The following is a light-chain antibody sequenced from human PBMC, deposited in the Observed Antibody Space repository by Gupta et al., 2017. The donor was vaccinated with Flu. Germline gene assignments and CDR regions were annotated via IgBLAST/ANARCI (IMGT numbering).Light chain of an antibody. CDR1: QSISTS. Sequence: DIQLTQSPSTLSASVVDRVTITCRASQSISTSLAWYQQKPGKAPKLLIYKASTLESGVPSRFSGSGSGTEFTLTISSLQPDDFATYYCQQYNTYAWTFGQGTKVEVK. CDR2: KAS. CDR3: QQYNTYAWT. J-gene: IGKJ1*01. V-gene: IGKV1-5*03.